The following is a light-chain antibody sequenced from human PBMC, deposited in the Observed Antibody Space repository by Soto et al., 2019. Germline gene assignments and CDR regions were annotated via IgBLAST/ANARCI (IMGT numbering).Light chain of an antibody. Sequence: QSGLTQPAWVSLSLGQSITISCTGTTRDIAGYNYISWYQQLPGKAPKLMIYQVTIRPSGISNRFSGSKSGNTASLTISGLQAEDEADYYCTSFSSSTSLYVFGTGTKVTVL. CDR3: TSFSSSTSLYV. J-gene: IGLJ1*01. CDR1: TRDIAGYNY. CDR2: QVT. V-gene: IGLV2-14*01.